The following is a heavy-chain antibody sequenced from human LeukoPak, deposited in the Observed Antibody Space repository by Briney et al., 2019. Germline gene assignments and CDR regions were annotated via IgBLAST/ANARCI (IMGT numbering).Heavy chain of an antibody. Sequence: GGSLRLSCAASGFTFSSYAMSWVRQAPGKGLDWVSAISGSGDSTYYADSVKGRFTISRDNSKNTLYLQMNSLRAEDTAVYYCAKSSNSPRLFDYWGQGTLVTVSS. D-gene: IGHD6-6*01. CDR3: AKSSNSPRLFDY. J-gene: IGHJ4*02. V-gene: IGHV3-23*01. CDR1: GFTFSSYA. CDR2: ISGSGDST.